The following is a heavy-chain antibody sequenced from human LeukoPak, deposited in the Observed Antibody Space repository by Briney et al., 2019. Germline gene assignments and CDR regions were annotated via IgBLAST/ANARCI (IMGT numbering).Heavy chain of an antibody. CDR1: GFPFSSYA. D-gene: IGHD5-12*01. Sequence: GGSLRLSCAASGFPFSSYAMSWVPEAPGKALEGVSAISGSGGSTYYADSVKGRFTISRDNSKNTLYLQMNSLRAEDTAVYYCAKVRRGSGPGPFDYWGQGTLVTVSS. CDR3: AKVRRGSGPGPFDY. J-gene: IGHJ4*02. V-gene: IGHV3-23*01. CDR2: ISGSGGST.